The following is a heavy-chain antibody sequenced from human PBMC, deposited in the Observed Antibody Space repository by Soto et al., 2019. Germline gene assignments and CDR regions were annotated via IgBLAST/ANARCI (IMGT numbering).Heavy chain of an antibody. Sequence: PGGSLRLSCAASGFTFSNYPMSWVRQAPGKGLEWVSGISGSGETPYYADSVKGRFTISRDNYKNMLYLQMNSLRAEDTAVYYCAREDYYDSSCYYGYWGQGTLVTVSS. CDR1: GFTFSNYP. D-gene: IGHD3-22*01. V-gene: IGHV3-23*01. J-gene: IGHJ4*02. CDR2: ISGSGETP. CDR3: AREDYYDSSCYYGY.